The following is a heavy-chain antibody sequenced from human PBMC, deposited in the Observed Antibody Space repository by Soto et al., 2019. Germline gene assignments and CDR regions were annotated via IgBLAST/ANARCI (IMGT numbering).Heavy chain of an antibody. CDR2: IWYDGSNK. Sequence: QVQLVESGGGVVQPGRSLRLSCAASGFTFSSYGMHWVRQAPGKGLEWVAVIWYDGSNKYYADSVKGRFTISRDNSKNTLYLQMNSLRAEDTAVCYCARDKIEYQLLNNWFDPWGQGTLVTVSS. CDR3: ARDKIEYQLLNNWFDP. CDR1: GFTFSSYG. V-gene: IGHV3-33*01. J-gene: IGHJ5*02. D-gene: IGHD2-2*01.